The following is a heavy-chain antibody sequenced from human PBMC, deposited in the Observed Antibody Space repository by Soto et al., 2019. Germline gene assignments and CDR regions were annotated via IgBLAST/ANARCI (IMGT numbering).Heavy chain of an antibody. CDR3: ARTTFYDIFTAYYSLFDY. D-gene: IGHD3-9*01. V-gene: IGHV4-31*03. Sequence: QVQLQESGPGLVKPSQTLTLTCTVSGGSISSDSFYWSRIRQHPGKGLEGIGHTSDSGSSYYNPYIKSRVTISVDTSKNPFSLKLSAVTAADTAVYFCARTTFYDIFTAYYSLFDYWGQGTLVTVSS. J-gene: IGHJ4*02. CDR2: TSDSGSS. CDR1: GGSISSDSFY.